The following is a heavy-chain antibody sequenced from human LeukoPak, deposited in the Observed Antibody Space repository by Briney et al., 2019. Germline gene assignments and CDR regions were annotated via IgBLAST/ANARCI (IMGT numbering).Heavy chain of an antibody. CDR3: ARGGWVRGVITRNGLDY. CDR1: GGSISSYY. V-gene: IGHV4-4*07. Sequence: SETLSLTCTVSGGSISSYYWSWIRQPAGKGLEWIGRIYTSGSTNYNPSLKSRVTMSVDTSKNQFSLKLSSVTAADTAVYYCARGGWVRGVITRNGLDYWGQGTLVTVSS. D-gene: IGHD3-10*01. CDR2: IYTSGST. J-gene: IGHJ4*02.